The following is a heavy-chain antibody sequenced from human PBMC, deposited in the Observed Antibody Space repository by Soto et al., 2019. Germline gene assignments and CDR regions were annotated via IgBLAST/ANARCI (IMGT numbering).Heavy chain of an antibody. D-gene: IGHD5-18*01. Sequence: LRLSCVASGFIFRRYGMHWVRQAPGQGLEWVAVIWHDGSKEFYADSVKGRFTISRDDSKNTLYLQMNSLRAEDTAVYYCAKLQAYSYGPGAYFEYWGQGTLVTVSS. CDR1: GFIFRRYG. V-gene: IGHV3-33*06. CDR3: AKLQAYSYGPGAYFEY. J-gene: IGHJ4*02. CDR2: IWHDGSKE.